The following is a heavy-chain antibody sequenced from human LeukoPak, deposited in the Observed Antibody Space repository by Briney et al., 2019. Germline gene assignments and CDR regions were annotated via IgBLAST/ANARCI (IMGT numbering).Heavy chain of an antibody. CDR2: IYSGGST. CDR3: ARLRPPGYYDSSDYNFDY. CDR1: GFIVSSNY. Sequence: SGGSLRLSCAASGFIVSSNYMSWVRQAPGKGLEWVSVIYSGGSTYYADSVKGRFIISRDNSKNTLYLQMNSLRAEDTAVYYCARLRPPGYYDSSDYNFDYWGQGTLVTVSS. D-gene: IGHD3-22*01. J-gene: IGHJ4*02. V-gene: IGHV3-66*02.